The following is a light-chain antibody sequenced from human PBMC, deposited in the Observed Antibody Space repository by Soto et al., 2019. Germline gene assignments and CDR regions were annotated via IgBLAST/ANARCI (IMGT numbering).Light chain of an antibody. CDR2: DAS. CDR3: QQYNSYPWT. V-gene: IGKV1-5*01. J-gene: IGKJ1*01. CDR1: QSIRSW. Sequence: DIHMNQTPSTLSASVGDRVTITCRASQSIRSWLAWYQQKPGKAPKFLIYDASSLESGVPSRFSGSGSGTEFTLTISSLQPDDFATYYCQQYNSYPWTFGQGTKVVIK.